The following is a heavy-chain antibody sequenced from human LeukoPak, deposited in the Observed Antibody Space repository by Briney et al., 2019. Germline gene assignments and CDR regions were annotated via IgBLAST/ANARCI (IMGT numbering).Heavy chain of an antibody. V-gene: IGHV3-9*01. CDR1: GFTFDDYA. D-gene: IGHD6-13*01. CDR3: ARDVDEEQQLGN. J-gene: IGHJ4*02. Sequence: GGSLRLSCAASGFTFDDYAMHWVRHAPGKGLEWVSGISWNSGSIGYADSVKGRFTISRDNAKNSLYLQMNSLRAEDTALYYCARDVDEEQQLGNWGQGTLVTVSS. CDR2: ISWNSGSI.